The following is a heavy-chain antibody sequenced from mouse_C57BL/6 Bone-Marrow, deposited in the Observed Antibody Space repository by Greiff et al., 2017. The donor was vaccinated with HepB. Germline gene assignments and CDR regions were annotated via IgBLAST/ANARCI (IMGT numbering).Heavy chain of an antibody. CDR1: GFNIKDDY. D-gene: IGHD1-1*01. V-gene: IGHV14-4*01. J-gene: IGHJ3*01. CDR2: IDPENGDT. CDR3: TTPYYYGSERFAY. Sequence: EVQLQQSGAELVRPGASVKLSCTASGFNIKDDYMHWVKQRPEQGLEWIGWIDPENGDTEYASKFQGKATITADTSSNTAYLQLSSLTSEDTAVYYCTTPYYYGSERFAYWGQGTLVTVSA.